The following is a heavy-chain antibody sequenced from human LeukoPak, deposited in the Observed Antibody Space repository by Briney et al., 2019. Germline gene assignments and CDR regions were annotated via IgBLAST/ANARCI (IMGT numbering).Heavy chain of an antibody. D-gene: IGHD3-10*01. J-gene: IGHJ4*02. V-gene: IGHV3-11*01. CDR2: ISSSGSTI. CDR3: AYGSGSSFNANFDY. Sequence: PGGSLRLSCAASGFTFSDYYMSWIRQAPGKGLEWVSYISSSGSTIYYADSVKGRFTISRDNAKNSLYLQMNSLRAEDTALYYCAYGSGSSFNANFDYWGQGTLVTVSS. CDR1: GFTFSDYY.